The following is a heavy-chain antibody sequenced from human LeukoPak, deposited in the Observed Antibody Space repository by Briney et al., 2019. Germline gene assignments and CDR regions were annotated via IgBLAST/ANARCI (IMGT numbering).Heavy chain of an antibody. CDR2: FDPEDGET. Sequence: ASVKVSCKVSGYTLTELSMHWVRQAPGKGLEWMGGFDPEDGETIYAQKFQGRVTMTEDTSTDTAYMELSSLRSEDTAVYYCATAPLLAAAGTYPFDYWGQGTLVTVSS. J-gene: IGHJ4*02. V-gene: IGHV1-24*01. CDR3: ATAPLLAAAGTYPFDY. D-gene: IGHD6-13*01. CDR1: GYTLTELS.